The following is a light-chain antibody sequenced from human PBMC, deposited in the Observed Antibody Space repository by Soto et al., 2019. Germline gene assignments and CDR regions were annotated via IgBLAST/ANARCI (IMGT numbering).Light chain of an antibody. CDR2: GAS. Sequence: IVLTQSPGTLSLSPGERATLSCRASQSVSSSYLAWYQQKPGQAPRLLIYGASSRATGIPDRISGSGSGTDFTLTISRLEPEDFAVYYCQQYGSSPPRTFGQGTKVEIK. V-gene: IGKV3-20*01. J-gene: IGKJ1*01. CDR3: QQYGSSPPRT. CDR1: QSVSSSY.